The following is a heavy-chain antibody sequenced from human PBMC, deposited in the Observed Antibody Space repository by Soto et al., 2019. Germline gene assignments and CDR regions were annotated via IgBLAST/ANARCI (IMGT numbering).Heavy chain of an antibody. Sequence: QVQLVESGGGVVQPGRSLRLSCAASGFTFSNYAMHWVRQAPGKGLEWVSVISYDGSSKTYGDSVKGRFTISRDNSKSTLYLQMNSLRPADTAVYSCARRQQSSLREFVGDGFDHWGQGTLVTVSS. D-gene: IGHD1-26*01. CDR1: GFTFSNYA. CDR3: ARRQQSSLREFVGDGFDH. CDR2: ISYDGSSK. J-gene: IGHJ5*02. V-gene: IGHV3-30-3*01.